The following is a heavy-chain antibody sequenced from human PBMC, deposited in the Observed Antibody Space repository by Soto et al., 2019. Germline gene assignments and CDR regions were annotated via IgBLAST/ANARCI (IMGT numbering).Heavy chain of an antibody. Sequence: GASVKVSCKASGYTFTSYDINWVRQATGQGLEWMGWMNPSTGNTGFAQKFQGRVTMTRDTSITTAYMELSSLRSEDTAVYYCERHGELSGYYYSMDGWGQGTKVTVAS. V-gene: IGHV1-8*02. J-gene: IGHJ6*02. CDR2: MNPSTGNT. CDR1: GYTFTSYD. D-gene: IGHD1-26*01. CDR3: ERHGELSGYYYSMDG.